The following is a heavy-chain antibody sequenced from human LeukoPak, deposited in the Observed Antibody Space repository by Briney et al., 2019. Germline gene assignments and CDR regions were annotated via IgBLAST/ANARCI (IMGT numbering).Heavy chain of an antibody. CDR2: IIPIFGTA. V-gene: IGHV1-69*13. D-gene: IGHD5-12*01. Sequence: SVKVSCKASGGTFSSYAISWVRQAPGQGLEWMGGIIPIFGTANYAQKFQGRVTITADESTSTAYMELSSLRSEDTDVYYCARETVGATIFDFYFDYWGQGTLVTVST. J-gene: IGHJ4*02. CDR1: GGTFSSYA. CDR3: ARETVGATIFDFYFDY.